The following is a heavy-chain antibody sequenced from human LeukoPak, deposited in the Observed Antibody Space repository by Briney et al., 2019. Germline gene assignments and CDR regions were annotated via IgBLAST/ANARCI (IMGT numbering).Heavy chain of an antibody. V-gene: IGHV3-23*01. D-gene: IGHD5-12*01. CDR3: AKWSVAMDY. CDR2: ISGSGEST. J-gene: IGHJ4*02. Sequence: GGSLRLSCAASGFIFSNYAIAWIRQAPGKGLEWVSEISGSGESTYYGDSVKGRFTISRDNSKNTLYLQMNSVIAEDTAVYYCAKWSVAMDYWGEGTLVTVSS. CDR1: GFIFSNYA.